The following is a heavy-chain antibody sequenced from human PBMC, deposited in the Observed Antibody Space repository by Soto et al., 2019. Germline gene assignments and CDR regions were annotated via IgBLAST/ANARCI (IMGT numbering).Heavy chain of an antibody. CDR2: IYYSGST. J-gene: IGHJ6*02. CDR3: ARDRGSYGMDV. Sequence: SETLSLTCTVSGGSISRGGYYWSWIRQHPGKGLEWIGYIYYSGSTYYNPSLKSRVTISVDTSKNQFSLKLSSVTAADTAVYYCARDRGSYGMDVWGQGTTVTVSS. D-gene: IGHD3-10*01. V-gene: IGHV4-31*03. CDR1: GGSISRGGYY.